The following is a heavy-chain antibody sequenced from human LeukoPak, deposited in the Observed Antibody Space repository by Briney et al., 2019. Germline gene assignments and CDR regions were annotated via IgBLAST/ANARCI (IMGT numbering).Heavy chain of an antibody. D-gene: IGHD2/OR15-2a*01. Sequence: SETLSLTCSVSGGSISRNNWSWIRQTPGKGLEWIGYIYTSGSTNYNPSLKSRVTMSLDTSENQFSLKLSSVTAADTAVYYCARGDFYRYYFDYWGQGTLVTVSS. V-gene: IGHV4-4*09. J-gene: IGHJ4*02. CDR1: GGSISRNN. CDR2: IYTSGST. CDR3: ARGDFYRYYFDY.